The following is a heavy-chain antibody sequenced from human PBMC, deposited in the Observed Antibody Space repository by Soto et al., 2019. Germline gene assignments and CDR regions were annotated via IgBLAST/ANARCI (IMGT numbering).Heavy chain of an antibody. J-gene: IGHJ4*02. D-gene: IGHD1-26*01. Sequence: LSLTCTISGGSVSVYYWSWIRQSTGQGLEWIGYIYASGSPYYNPSLRSRVTISADTSKNQISLKLTSPTAADTAVYYCARGVGSSPPQYWGRGTLVTVSS. CDR3: ARGVGSSPPQY. V-gene: IGHV4-59*02. CDR2: IYASGSP. CDR1: GGSVSVYY.